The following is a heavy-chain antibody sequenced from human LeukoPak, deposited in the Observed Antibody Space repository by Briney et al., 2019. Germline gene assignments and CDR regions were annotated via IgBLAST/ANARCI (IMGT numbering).Heavy chain of an antibody. CDR3: ARDSGGCSGYVTDP. J-gene: IGHJ5*02. D-gene: IGHD5-12*01. Sequence: GGSLKLSCAASGFTFSSYAMHWGRQAPGRGLEWVEVISYDGSNKYYADSVKGRFTISRDNSKNTLYLQMNSLRAEDTAVYYCARDSGGCSGYVTDPWGQGTLVTVSS. CDR2: ISYDGSNK. CDR1: GFTFSSYA. V-gene: IGHV3-30-3*01.